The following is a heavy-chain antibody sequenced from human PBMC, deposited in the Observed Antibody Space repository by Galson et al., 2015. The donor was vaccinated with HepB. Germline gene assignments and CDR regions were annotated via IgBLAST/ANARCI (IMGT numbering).Heavy chain of an antibody. CDR2: IKSKMEGGTT. Sequence: SLRLSCATSGFTFTNAWMSWVRQAPGKGLEWVGRIKSKMEGGTTDYAAPVKGRFTISRDDSKNTLYLQMSSLRTEDTAVYYCAKAGYYDSTGYYYEEYFHHWGRGTLVTASS. J-gene: IGHJ1*01. CDR3: AKAGYYDSTGYYYEEYFHH. CDR1: GFTFTNAW. V-gene: IGHV3-15*01. D-gene: IGHD3-22*01.